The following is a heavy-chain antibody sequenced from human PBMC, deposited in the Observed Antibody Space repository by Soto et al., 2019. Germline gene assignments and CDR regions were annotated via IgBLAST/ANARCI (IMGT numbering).Heavy chain of an antibody. CDR2: ISSNGGTT. V-gene: IGHV3-64*01. D-gene: IGHD1-7*01. CDR3: VRRVSGNYDY. CDR1: GFTFSSYD. Sequence: EVQLEESGGGMVQPGGSLRLSCVASGFTFSSYDMHWVRQAPGKGLEYVSSISSNGGTTYYGNSVKGRFSISRDNSKNTLYLQMGSLRAEDMAVYYFVRRVSGNYDYWGQGTLVTVSS. J-gene: IGHJ4*02.